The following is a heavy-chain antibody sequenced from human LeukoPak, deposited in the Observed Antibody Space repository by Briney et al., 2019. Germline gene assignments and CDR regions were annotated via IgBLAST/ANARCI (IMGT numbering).Heavy chain of an antibody. CDR1: GYTFIGYY. J-gene: IGHJ1*01. V-gene: IGHV1-2*02. Sequence: ASVKVSFKASGYTFIGYYMHWVRQAPGQGLEWMGWINPNSGGTNYAQKFQGRVTMTRDTSISTAYMELSRLRSDDTAVYYCARPGVIAGTEWDFQHWGQGTLVTVSS. D-gene: IGHD2/OR15-2a*01. CDR2: INPNSGGT. CDR3: ARPGVIAGTEWDFQH.